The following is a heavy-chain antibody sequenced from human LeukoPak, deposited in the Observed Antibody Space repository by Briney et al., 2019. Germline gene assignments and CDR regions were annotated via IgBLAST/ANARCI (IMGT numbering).Heavy chain of an antibody. CDR3: ARGLSGSYYNPFDY. CDR2: ISGYNGDT. D-gene: IGHD3-10*01. CDR1: GYTFTHYG. V-gene: IGHV1-18*04. J-gene: IGHJ4*02. Sequence: ASVKVSCKASGYTFTHYGMSWVRQAPGQGLEWMGWISGYNGDTNYAQKFQDRVTMTTDTSTSTAYMELRSLRSDDTAVYYCARGLSGSYYNPFDYWGQGSLVTVSS.